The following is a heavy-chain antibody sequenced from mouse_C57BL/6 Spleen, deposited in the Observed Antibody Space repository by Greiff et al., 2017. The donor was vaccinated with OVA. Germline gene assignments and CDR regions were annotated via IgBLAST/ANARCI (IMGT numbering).Heavy chain of an antibody. Sequence: EVKLVESGGGLVKPGGSLKLSCAASGFTFSDYGMHWVRQAPEKGLEWVAYISSGSSTIYYADTVKGRFTISRDNAKNTLFLQMTSLRSEDSAMYYCASLTWDVGYWGQGTTRTVSS. CDR3: ASLTWDVGY. CDR1: GFTFSDYG. V-gene: IGHV5-17*01. J-gene: IGHJ2*01. D-gene: IGHD4-1*01. CDR2: ISSGSSTI.